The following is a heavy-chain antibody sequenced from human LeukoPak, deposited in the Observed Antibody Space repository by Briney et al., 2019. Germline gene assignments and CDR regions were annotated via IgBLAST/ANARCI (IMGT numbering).Heavy chain of an antibody. CDR2: ISYDGSNK. CDR1: GFTFSSYA. Sequence: GGSLRLSCSASGFTFSSYAMHWVRQAPGKGLEWVAVISYDGSNKYYADSVKGRFSISKVNSKNSLYLQMNSLRTEDTALYYCAKDTGWELPSRYFDYWGQGTLVTVSS. V-gene: IGHV3-30*04. CDR3: AKDTGWELPSRYFDY. J-gene: IGHJ4*02. D-gene: IGHD1-26*01.